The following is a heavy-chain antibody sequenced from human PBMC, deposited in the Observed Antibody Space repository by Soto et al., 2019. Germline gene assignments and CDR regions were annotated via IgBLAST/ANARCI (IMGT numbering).Heavy chain of an antibody. CDR1: GFSLSTSGVG. CDR2: IYWDDDK. Sequence: QITLKESGPTLVKPTQTLTLTCTFSGFSLSTSGVGVGWIRQPPGKALEWLALIYWDDDKRYSPSLKSRLTNTKDTSKNQVVLTMTNMDPVDTATYYCAHDTLPYGGNAFDIWGQGTMVTVSS. V-gene: IGHV2-5*02. CDR3: AHDTLPYGGNAFDI. J-gene: IGHJ3*02. D-gene: IGHD2-15*01.